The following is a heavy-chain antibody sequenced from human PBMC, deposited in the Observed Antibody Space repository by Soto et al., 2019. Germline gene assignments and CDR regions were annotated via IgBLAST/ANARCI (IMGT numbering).Heavy chain of an antibody. D-gene: IGHD2-15*01. V-gene: IGHV3-33*01. J-gene: IGHJ6*02. CDR1: GFTFSSYC. CDR2: IWYDGSNK. Sequence: GGSLRLSCAASGFTFSSYCMHWVRQAPGKGLEWVAVIWYDGSNKYYADSVKGRFTISRDNSKNTLYLQMNSLRAEDTAVYYCARDEDALNQDYYYGMDVWGQGTTVTVSS. CDR3: ARDEDALNQDYYYGMDV.